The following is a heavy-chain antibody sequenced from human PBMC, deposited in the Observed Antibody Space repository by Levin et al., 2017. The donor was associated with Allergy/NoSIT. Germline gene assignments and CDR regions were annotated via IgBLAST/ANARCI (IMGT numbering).Heavy chain of an antibody. D-gene: IGHD2-2*01. Sequence: PGGSLRLSCAASGFTFSTYAMTWVRQAPGKGLVWVSAISGSGGSTYYADSVKGRFTISRDNSKNTLYLQMNSLRVEDTAVYYCAKKAAHYCSGTSCYGGEDYLYYMDVWGKGTTVTVSS. J-gene: IGHJ6*03. V-gene: IGHV3-23*01. CDR2: ISGSGGST. CDR1: GFTFSTYA. CDR3: AKKAAHYCSGTSCYGGEDYLYYMDV.